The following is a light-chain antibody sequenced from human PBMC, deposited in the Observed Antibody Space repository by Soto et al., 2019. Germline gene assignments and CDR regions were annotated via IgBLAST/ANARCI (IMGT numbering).Light chain of an antibody. J-gene: IGKJ4*01. V-gene: IGKV1-17*01. Sequence: DIQMTQSPSSLSASVGDRVTITCRASQGINNDLGWYQQKPGKAPKRLIYEASTLQSGVPSRFRGSPSVTQFTLTISSLQPEDFATYYFLHHNSHPRTFGGRTKVEI. CDR2: EAS. CDR3: LHHNSHPRT. CDR1: QGINND.